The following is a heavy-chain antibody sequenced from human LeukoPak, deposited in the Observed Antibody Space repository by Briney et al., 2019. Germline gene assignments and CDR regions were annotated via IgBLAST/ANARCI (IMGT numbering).Heavy chain of an antibody. CDR3: ARDLKGSAWYFDY. Sequence: GGSLRLSCAASGFTFSDYYMSWIRQAPGKGLEWLSYISSSSTYTNYADSVKGRFTISRDNAKNSLYLQLNSLRAEDTAVYYCARDLKGSAWYFDYWGQGTLVTVSS. D-gene: IGHD6-19*01. J-gene: IGHJ4*02. CDR2: ISSSSTYT. V-gene: IGHV3-11*05. CDR1: GFTFSDYY.